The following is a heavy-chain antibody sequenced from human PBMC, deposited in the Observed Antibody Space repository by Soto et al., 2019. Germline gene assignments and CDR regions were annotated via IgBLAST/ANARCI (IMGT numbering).Heavy chain of an antibody. CDR1: GGSISSSNW. CDR2: IYHSGST. CDR3: ARARPSVDTAMAWGYYYYYGMDV. J-gene: IGHJ6*02. D-gene: IGHD5-18*01. V-gene: IGHV4-4*02. Sequence: PSETLSLTCAVSGGSISSSNWWSWVRQPPGKGLEWIGEIYHSGSTNYNPSLKSRVTISVDKSKNQFSLKLSSVTAADTAVYYCARARPSVDTAMAWGYYYYYGMDVWGQGTTVTVSS.